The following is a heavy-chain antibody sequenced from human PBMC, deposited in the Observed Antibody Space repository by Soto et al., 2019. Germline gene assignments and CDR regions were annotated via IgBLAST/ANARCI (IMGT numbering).Heavy chain of an antibody. Sequence: SETLSLTCIVSGESISSSSYYWGWIRQPPGKGLEWIGSIYYSGRTYYNPSFKSRVTISIDTSKNQFSLKLSSVTATDTAVYYCARQRATVVTQAYFDHWGQGALVTVSS. V-gene: IGHV4-39*01. CDR2: IYYSGRT. D-gene: IGHD2-21*02. J-gene: IGHJ4*02. CDR3: ARQRATVVTQAYFDH. CDR1: GESISSSSYY.